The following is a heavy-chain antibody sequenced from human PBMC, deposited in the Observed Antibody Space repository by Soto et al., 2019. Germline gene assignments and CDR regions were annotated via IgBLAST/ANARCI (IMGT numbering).Heavy chain of an antibody. J-gene: IGHJ4*02. D-gene: IGHD6-13*01. CDR1: RDSITSHKW. Sequence: SVTLSLTCAVSRDSITSHKWWSSIRQPPGKGLQWIGEIYHSGSSKYNPSLKSRVIISVDKSKNHFSLKVSSVTAADTAVYYCARGETQQQRDHWGQGTLVTVS. CDR2: IYHSGSS. CDR3: ARGETQQQRDH. V-gene: IGHV4-4*02.